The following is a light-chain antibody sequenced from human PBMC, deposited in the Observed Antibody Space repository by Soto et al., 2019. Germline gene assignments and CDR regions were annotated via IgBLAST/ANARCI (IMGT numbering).Light chain of an antibody. Sequence: NFMLTQPHSVSESPGQTVTISRTRSSGSIASNYVQWYQPRPGSAPTTVIYEDNQRPSGVPDRFSGSIDSSSNSASLTISGLKTEDEADYYCQSYDSSTNWVFGGGTKLTVL. CDR1: SGSIASNY. CDR2: EDN. V-gene: IGLV6-57*03. J-gene: IGLJ3*02. CDR3: QSYDSSTNWV.